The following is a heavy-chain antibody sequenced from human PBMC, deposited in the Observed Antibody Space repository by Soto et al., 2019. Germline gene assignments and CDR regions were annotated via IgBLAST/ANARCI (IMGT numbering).Heavy chain of an antibody. D-gene: IGHD1-20*01. CDR3: ARGLKYKYGMDV. V-gene: IGHV3-74*01. CDR1: GFTFNDYW. J-gene: IGHJ6*02. Sequence: EVHLVESGGGLVQPGGSLRLSCVASGFTFNDYWMHWVRQAPGKGLVWVSRLNSDGSSGYYGDSMKGRFTISRDNAKNTLYLKINSLRDEDTAVYYCARGLKYKYGMDVWGPGTTVTVSS. CDR2: LNSDGSSG.